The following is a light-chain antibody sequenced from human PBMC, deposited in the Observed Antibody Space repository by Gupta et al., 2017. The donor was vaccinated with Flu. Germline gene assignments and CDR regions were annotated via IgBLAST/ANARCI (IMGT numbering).Light chain of an antibody. CDR2: GNS. CDR1: SSNIGAGYD. Sequence: QSVLTQPPSVSGAPGQRVTISCTGGSSNIGAGYDVHWYQQLPGTAPKLVIYGNSSRPSGVPDRFSGSKSATSASLAITGLKAEDEADFYCQSYDDSLIAYVFGTGTKVTVL. V-gene: IGLV1-40*01. CDR3: QSYDDSLIAYV. J-gene: IGLJ1*01.